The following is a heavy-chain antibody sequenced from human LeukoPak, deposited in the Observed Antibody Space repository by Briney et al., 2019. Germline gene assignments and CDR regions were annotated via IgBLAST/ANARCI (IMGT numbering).Heavy chain of an antibody. V-gene: IGHV4-39*07. CDR2: IYYSGST. J-gene: IGHJ4*02. CDR3: ARGFDYLTDY. Sequence: PSETRSLTCTVSGGSISSSSYHWGWIRQPPGKGLEWIGSIYYSGSTYYNPSLKSRVTISVDTSKNQFSLKLSSVTAADTAVYYCARGFDYLTDYWGQGTLVTVSS. CDR1: GGSISSSSYH. D-gene: IGHD3-16*01.